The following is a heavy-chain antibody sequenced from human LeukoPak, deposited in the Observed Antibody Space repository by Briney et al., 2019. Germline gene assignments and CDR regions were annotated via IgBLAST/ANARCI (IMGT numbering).Heavy chain of an antibody. D-gene: IGHD2-2*01. CDR1: GYTLTELS. CDR3: ATEGCSSTSCYRYYYYGMDV. Sequence: ASVKVSCKVSGYTLTELSMHWVRQAPGKGLEWMGGFDPEDGETIYAQKFQGRVTMTEDTSTDTAYMELSSLRSEDTAVYYCATEGCSSTSCYRYYYYGMDVWGQGTTVTVSS. CDR2: FDPEDGET. V-gene: IGHV1-24*01. J-gene: IGHJ6*02.